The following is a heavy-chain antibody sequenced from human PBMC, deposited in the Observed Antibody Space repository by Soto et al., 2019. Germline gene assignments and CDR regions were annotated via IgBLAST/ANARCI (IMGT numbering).Heavy chain of an antibody. Sequence: VQLQESGPVLEKSSVPLSLTCAVSGGSISSSNWWRWVRQPPGKGLEWIGGIYHSGSTNNNPYLKRRVTISVDKSKNQFSLKLSSVTAADTAVYYCASARDGYNLRYWGQGTLVTVSS. J-gene: IGHJ4*02. V-gene: IGHV4-4*02. CDR2: IYHSGST. CDR1: GGSISSSNW. CDR3: ASARDGYNLRY. D-gene: IGHD5-12*01.